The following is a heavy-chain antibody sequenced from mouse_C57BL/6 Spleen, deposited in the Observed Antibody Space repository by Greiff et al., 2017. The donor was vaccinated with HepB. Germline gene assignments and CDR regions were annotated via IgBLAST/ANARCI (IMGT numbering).Heavy chain of an antibody. D-gene: IGHD1-1*01. J-gene: IGHJ1*03. CDR3: ARGFYYGSSYPSYFDV. CDR1: GYTFTDYN. V-gene: IGHV1-18*01. Sequence: VQLKQSGPELVKPGASVKIPCKASGYTFTDYNMDWVKQSHGKSLEWIGDINPNNGGTIYNQKFKGKATLTVDKSSSTAYMELRSLTSEDTAVYYCARGFYYGSSYPSYFDVWGTGTTVTVSS. CDR2: INPNNGGT.